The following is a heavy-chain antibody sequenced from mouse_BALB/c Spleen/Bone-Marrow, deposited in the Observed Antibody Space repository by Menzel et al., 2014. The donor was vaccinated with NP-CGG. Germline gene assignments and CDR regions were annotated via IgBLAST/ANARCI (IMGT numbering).Heavy chain of an antibody. CDR2: INPSNGGT. V-gene: IGHV1S81*02. J-gene: IGHJ4*01. CDR3: SGHYYSTPYYAMDY. Sequence: QVQLQQSGAELVKPGASVKLSCKASGYTFTNYYIYWVKQRPGQGLEWIGGINPSNGGTKFNEKFKNKATLTIDKSSSTAYIQLSSLTSEDSAVYYCSGHYYSTPYYAMDYWGQGTSVTVSS. CDR1: GYTFTNYY. D-gene: IGHD1-1*01.